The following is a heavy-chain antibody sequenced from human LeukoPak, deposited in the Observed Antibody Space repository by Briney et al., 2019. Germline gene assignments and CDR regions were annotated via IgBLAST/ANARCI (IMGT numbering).Heavy chain of an antibody. D-gene: IGHD3-3*01. V-gene: IGHV4-38-2*02. CDR2: ISPKGIT. CDR3: ARVPGVYFDFSIGFGSGWFDP. J-gene: IGHJ5*02. Sequence: PSETLSLTCFVSGYPINIDYSWGWIRQSPGKGLEWIGVISPKGITYYNPSLRGRVSISPDTSKNQFSPRLSSMTATDTAMYYCARVPGVYFDFSIGFGSGWFDPWGQGILVTVSS. CDR1: GYPINIDYS.